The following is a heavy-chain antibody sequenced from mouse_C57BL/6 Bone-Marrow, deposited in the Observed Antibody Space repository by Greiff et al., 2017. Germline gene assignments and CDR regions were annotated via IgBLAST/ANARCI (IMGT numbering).Heavy chain of an antibody. V-gene: IGHV1-54*01. D-gene: IGHD3-1*01. J-gene: IGHJ1*03. CDR1: GYAFTNYL. CDR2: INPGSGGT. Sequence: VQLQQSGAELVRPGTSVKVSCKASGYAFTNYLIEWVKQRSGQGLEWIGVINPGSGGTNYNEKFKGKATLTADKSSSTAYMQLSSLTSEDSAVYFCARSGYFDFDVWGTGTTVTVSS. CDR3: ARSGYFDFDV.